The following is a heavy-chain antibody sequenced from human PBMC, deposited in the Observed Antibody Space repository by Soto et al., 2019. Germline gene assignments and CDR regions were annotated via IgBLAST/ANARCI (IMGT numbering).Heavy chain of an antibody. Sequence: EVQLLESGGGLVQPGGSLRLSCAASGFTFSSYAMAWVRQAPGKGLEWVSTIRASGTSTYYADSVEGRFSISRDNSKNTLYLQMNILRAEDTAVYYCAKEWSDARSREKCGLVDYWGQGALVTVSS. CDR3: AKEWSDARSREKCGLVDY. CDR1: GFTFSSYA. J-gene: IGHJ4*02. D-gene: IGHD2-8*01. V-gene: IGHV3-23*01. CDR2: IRASGTST.